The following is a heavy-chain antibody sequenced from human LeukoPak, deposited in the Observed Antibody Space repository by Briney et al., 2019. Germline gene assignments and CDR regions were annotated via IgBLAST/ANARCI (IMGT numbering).Heavy chain of an antibody. CDR2: YSGDSDT. Sequence: GESLKISCKGSGYSFTSYWIGWVRQMPGKGLEWMGIYSGDSDTIYRAIFQGQVTIPTDKSISTAYLQWSSLKASDTAMYYCARRDGYGAYDIWGQGTMVTVSS. D-gene: IGHD5-24*01. V-gene: IGHV5-51*01. CDR1: GYSFTSYW. CDR3: ARRDGYGAYDI. J-gene: IGHJ3*02.